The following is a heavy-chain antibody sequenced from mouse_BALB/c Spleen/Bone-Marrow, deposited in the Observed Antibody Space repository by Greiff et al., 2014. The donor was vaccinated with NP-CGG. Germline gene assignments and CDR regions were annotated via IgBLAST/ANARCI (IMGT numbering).Heavy chain of an antibody. CDR2: ISDGGSYT. Sequence: EVKLVESGGGLVKPGGSLKLSCAASGFTFSDYYMYWVRQTPEKRLEWVAIISDGGSYTFYPDSVKGRFTISRDNAKNSLYLQMSSLKSEDTAMYYCARDGGYSYAWFAYWGQGTLVSVSA. J-gene: IGHJ3*01. D-gene: IGHD2-12*01. CDR3: ARDGGYSYAWFAY. CDR1: GFTFSDYY. V-gene: IGHV5-4*02.